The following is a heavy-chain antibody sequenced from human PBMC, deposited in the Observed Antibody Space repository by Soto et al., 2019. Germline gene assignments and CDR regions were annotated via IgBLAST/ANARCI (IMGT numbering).Heavy chain of an antibody. CDR2: IYYSGST. CDR1: GGSISSYY. Sequence: KASETLSLTCTVSGGSISSYYWSWIRQPPGKGLEWIGYIYYSGSTNYNPSLKSRVTISVDTSKNQFSLKLSSVTAADTAVYYCARASSYYDSSGYWWGNYYYYCGMDVWGQGTTVTVSS. D-gene: IGHD3-22*01. J-gene: IGHJ6*02. CDR3: ARASSYYDSSGYWWGNYYYYCGMDV. V-gene: IGHV4-59*01.